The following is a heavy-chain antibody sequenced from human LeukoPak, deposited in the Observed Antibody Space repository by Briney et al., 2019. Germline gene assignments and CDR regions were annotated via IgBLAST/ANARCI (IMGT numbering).Heavy chain of an antibody. V-gene: IGHV3-23*01. CDR1: VFTFSSYA. J-gene: IGHJ4*02. Sequence: GGSLRLSCAASVFTFSSYAMSWVRQAPGKGLEWVSAISGSGGSTYYADSVKGRFTISRDNSKNTLYLQMNSLRAEDTAVYYCAKVHAGYYDSSGYYYNSYWGQGTLVTVSS. D-gene: IGHD3-22*01. CDR2: ISGSGGST. CDR3: AKVHAGYYDSSGYYYNSY.